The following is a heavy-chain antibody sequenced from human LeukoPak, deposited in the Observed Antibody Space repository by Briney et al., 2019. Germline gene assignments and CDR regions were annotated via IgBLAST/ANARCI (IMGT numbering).Heavy chain of an antibody. CDR3: AKESPFGSGSSADY. D-gene: IGHD3-10*01. CDR2: VSGDGGRT. J-gene: IGHJ4*02. CDR1: GFSFDGFI. V-gene: IGHV3-43*02. Sequence: GGSLRLSCAASGFSFDGFIMHWVRQAPGKGLEWVSRVSGDGGRTYYADFVKGRFTISRDNSKNSLYLAMTSLRSEDTAFYYCAKESPFGSGSSADYWGQGTLVTVSS.